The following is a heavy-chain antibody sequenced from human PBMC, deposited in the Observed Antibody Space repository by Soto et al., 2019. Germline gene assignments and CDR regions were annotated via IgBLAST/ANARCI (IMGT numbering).Heavy chain of an antibody. J-gene: IGHJ5*02. CDR1: GGSISSGGFY. V-gene: IGHV4-31*03. D-gene: IGHD3-22*01. Sequence: SETLSLTCTVSGGSISSGGFYWSWIRRHPGKGLEWIGYIYYSGSTYCNPSLKSRVTISVDTSKNQFSLKLSSVTAADTAVYYCARAASGYYDSSGHYNCFDPWGQGTLVTVSS. CDR2: IYYSGST. CDR3: ARAASGYYDSSGHYNCFDP.